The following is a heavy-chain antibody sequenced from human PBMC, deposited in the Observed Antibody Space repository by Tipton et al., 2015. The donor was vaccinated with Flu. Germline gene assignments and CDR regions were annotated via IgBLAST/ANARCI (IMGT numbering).Heavy chain of an antibody. CDR3: ARGRFWSGYSVY. CDR1: GGSFRGYY. J-gene: IGHJ4*02. Sequence: TLSLTCAVYGGSFRGYYWSWIRQLPGKGLEWIAEINHNESTNYNPSLKSRVTISVDTSKNQFSLKMSSVTAADTAVYYCARGRFWSGYSVYWGQGSLVTLSS. CDR2: INHNEST. V-gene: IGHV4-34*01. D-gene: IGHD3-3*01.